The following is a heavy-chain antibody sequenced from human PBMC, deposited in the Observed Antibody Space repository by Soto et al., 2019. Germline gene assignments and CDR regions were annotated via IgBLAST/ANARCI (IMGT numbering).Heavy chain of an antibody. D-gene: IGHD1-26*01. CDR2: ISWDGSSK. V-gene: IGHV3-30*18. CDR3: AKDRGLAESGRWSHYYYGMDV. CDR1: GFTFSRYG. J-gene: IGHJ6*02. Sequence: VQLVESGGGVVQPGRSLRLLCEASGFTFSRYGMHWVRQAPGMGLEWVAVISWDGSSKYYGDSVRGRFTISRDNSKNTLFLEMNSLRSEDTAVYYCAKDRGLAESGRWSHYYYGMDVWGQGTTVTVSS.